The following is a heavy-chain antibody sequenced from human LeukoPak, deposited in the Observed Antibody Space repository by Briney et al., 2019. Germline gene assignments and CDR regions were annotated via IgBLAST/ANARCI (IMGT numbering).Heavy chain of an antibody. D-gene: IGHD3-10*01. J-gene: IGHJ5*02. V-gene: IGHV1-18*04. CDR1: GYTFTGYY. CDR3: ARVLSVRGVLNWFDP. CDR2: IRGYSGDS. Sequence: GASVKVSCKASGYTFTGYYMHWVRQAPGQGLEWIGWIRGYSGDSEYAQKFQGRVTMTTDTSTSTAYMDLRSLRSDDAAVYFCARVLSVRGVLNWFDPWGQGTLVTVSS.